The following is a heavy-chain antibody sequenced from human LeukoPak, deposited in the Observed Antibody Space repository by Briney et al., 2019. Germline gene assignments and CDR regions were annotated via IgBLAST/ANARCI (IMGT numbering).Heavy chain of an antibody. Sequence: ASVKVSCKASAYTFTGYYMHWVRQAPGQGLEWMGWINPDSGGTNYAQKFQGRVTMTRDTSISTAYMELSRLRSDDTAVYYCARGGITMVRGVIKDFDYWGQGTLVTVSS. CDR2: INPDSGGT. CDR3: ARGGITMVRGVIKDFDY. J-gene: IGHJ4*02. V-gene: IGHV1-2*02. D-gene: IGHD3-10*01. CDR1: AYTFTGYY.